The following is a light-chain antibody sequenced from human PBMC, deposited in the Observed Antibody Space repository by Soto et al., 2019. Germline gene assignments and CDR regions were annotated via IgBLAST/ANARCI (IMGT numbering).Light chain of an antibody. J-gene: IGKJ4*01. CDR1: QSVGSY. V-gene: IGKV3-11*01. Sequence: EIVVSQSPGTLSLSPGERATLSCRASQSVGSYLAWYQHKPGQAPRLLISDASNRATGIPARFSGSGSETDFTLTISSLEPEDSAVYYCQQRSTLPSLTFGGGTMVDI. CDR2: DAS. CDR3: QQRSTLPSLT.